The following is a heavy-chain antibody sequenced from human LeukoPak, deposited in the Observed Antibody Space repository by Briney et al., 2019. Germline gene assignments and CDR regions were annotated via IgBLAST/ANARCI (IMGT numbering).Heavy chain of an antibody. Sequence: PGGALRLSCAASGFTFSSYAMSWVRQAPGKGLEWVSATRDSGSSTHYADSVKGRFTTSGDNSKNTLFLQMNSLRAEDTAIYYCAKYGPQDSGSSHFDYWGQGALVTVSS. V-gene: IGHV3-23*01. CDR2: TRDSGSST. D-gene: IGHD1-26*01. CDR1: GFTFSSYA. J-gene: IGHJ4*02. CDR3: AKYGPQDSGSSHFDY.